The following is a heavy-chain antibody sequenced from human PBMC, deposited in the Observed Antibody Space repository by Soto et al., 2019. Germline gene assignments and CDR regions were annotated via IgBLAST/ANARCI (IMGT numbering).Heavy chain of an antibody. CDR2: IKQDGSEK. J-gene: IGHJ5*02. V-gene: IGHV3-7*01. Sequence: GGSLRLSCAASGFTFSSYWMSWVRQAPGKGLEWVANIKQDGSEKYYGDSVKGRFTISRDNAKNSLYLQMNSLRAEDTAVYYCARDHNWNDGLLNWFDPWGQGTLVTVSS. D-gene: IGHD1-1*01. CDR3: ARDHNWNDGLLNWFDP. CDR1: GFTFSSYW.